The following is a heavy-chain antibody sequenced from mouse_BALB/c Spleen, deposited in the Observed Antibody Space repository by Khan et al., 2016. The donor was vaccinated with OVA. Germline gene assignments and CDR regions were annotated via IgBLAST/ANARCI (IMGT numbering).Heavy chain of an antibody. CDR3: ARQPYYHYNIMDY. J-gene: IGHJ4*01. V-gene: IGHV2-6-1*01. Sequence: QVQLKESGPGLVAPSQSLSITCSISGFSFTNYGVHWLRQPPGKGLAWLVVIWSDGSTTYNSALQSRLTITKDPSTSQVFFPLHSLQTYDTAIYFGARQPYYHYNIMDYWGQGTSVTVSS. CDR2: IWSDGST. CDR1: GFSFTNYG. D-gene: IGHD2-10*01.